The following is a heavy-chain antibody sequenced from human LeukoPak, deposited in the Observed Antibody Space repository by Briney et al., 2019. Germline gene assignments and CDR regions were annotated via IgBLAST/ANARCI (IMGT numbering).Heavy chain of an antibody. CDR2: VNPGGGST. Sequence: ASVKVSFKASGYIFSSYHIHWVRQAPGQGREGMGIVNPGGGSTSYAQKFQGRVTMTRDTSTSTVYMEMRSLRSEDTAVYYCAREGTFGYSSSSTDYWGQGTLVTVSS. CDR3: AREGTFGYSSSSTDY. D-gene: IGHD6-6*01. V-gene: IGHV1-46*01. J-gene: IGHJ4*02. CDR1: GYIFSSYH.